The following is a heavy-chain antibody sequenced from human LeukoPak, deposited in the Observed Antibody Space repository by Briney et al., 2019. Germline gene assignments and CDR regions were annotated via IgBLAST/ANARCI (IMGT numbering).Heavy chain of an antibody. CDR1: GFTFSSYW. D-gene: IGHD3-16*01. Sequence: GRSLRLSCAASGFTFSSYWMNWARQAPGKGLEWVASINHNGNVNYYVDSVKGRFTISRDNAKNSLYLQMSNLRAEDAAVYFCARGGGLDVWGQGATVTVSS. CDR2: INHNGNVN. J-gene: IGHJ6*02. CDR3: ARGGGLDV. V-gene: IGHV3-7*03.